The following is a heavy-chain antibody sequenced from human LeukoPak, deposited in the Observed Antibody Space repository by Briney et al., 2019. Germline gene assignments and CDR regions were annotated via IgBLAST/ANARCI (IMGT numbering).Heavy chain of an antibody. Sequence: GETLRLSCAASGFTFSSYGMSWVRQAPGNGLEGVSGIIGGAGGTYYADSVKGRFTISRDNAKNSLYLQMNSLRAEDTAVYYCAELGITMIGGVWGKGTTVTISS. CDR2: IIGGAGGT. J-gene: IGHJ6*04. D-gene: IGHD3-10*02. V-gene: IGHV3-23*01. CDR1: GFTFSSYG. CDR3: AELGITMIGGV.